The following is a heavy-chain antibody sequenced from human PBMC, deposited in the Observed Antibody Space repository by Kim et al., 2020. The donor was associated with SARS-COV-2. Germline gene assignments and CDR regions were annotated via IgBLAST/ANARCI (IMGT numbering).Heavy chain of an antibody. J-gene: IGHJ6*02. CDR2: INPDSGSA. CDR1: GYTFTSYY. CDR3: ARVLEIGRSPPPYYYGLDV. D-gene: IGHD1-1*01. Sequence: ASVKVSCKASGYTFTSYYMHWVRRAPGQGLEWMGMINPDSGSANYAQNLQGRLTMTRDTSTSTVYMELTGLRSEDTAVYYCARVLEIGRSPPPYYYGLDVWGQGTTVTVSS. V-gene: IGHV1-46*04.